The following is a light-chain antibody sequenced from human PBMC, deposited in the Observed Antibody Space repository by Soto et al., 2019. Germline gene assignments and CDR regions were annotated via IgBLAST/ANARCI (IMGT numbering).Light chain of an antibody. J-gene: IGKJ5*01. CDR3: QQRSNWPIT. CDR2: GAS. V-gene: IGKV3D-20*02. Sequence: LVMTQSPDTLSLSPGETATVSCRASQSVSSNYVAWFHQKPGQAPRLLIYGASSRATGIPARFSGSGSGTDFTLTISSLEPEDFAVYYCQQRSNWPITFGQGTRLEIK. CDR1: QSVSSNY.